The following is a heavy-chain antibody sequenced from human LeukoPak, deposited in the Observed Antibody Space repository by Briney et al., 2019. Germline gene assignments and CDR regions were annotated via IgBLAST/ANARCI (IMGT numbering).Heavy chain of an antibody. V-gene: IGHV3-53*01. CDR2: IYSGGST. J-gene: IGHJ4*02. CDR3: ARGSCSGGSCYDY. Sequence: GGSLRLSCAASGFTVSSNYMSWVRQAPGKGLEWVSVIYSGGSTYYADSVKGRFTISRDNSKNTLYLQMNSLRAEDTAVYYCARGSCSGGSCYDYWGQGTPVTVSS. CDR1: GFTVSSNY. D-gene: IGHD2-15*01.